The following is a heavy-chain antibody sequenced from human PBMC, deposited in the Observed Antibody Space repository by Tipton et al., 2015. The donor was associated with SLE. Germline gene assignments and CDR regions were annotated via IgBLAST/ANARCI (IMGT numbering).Heavy chain of an antibody. V-gene: IGHV3-43*01. D-gene: IGHD6-19*01. CDR1: GFIFSMHT. J-gene: IGHJ4*02. Sequence: SLRLSCAASGFIFSMHTMTWVRQLPGKGLEWVSVIRADGSHPYYADSVKGRFTISRDNGKNSLYLQMRSLTTEDTALYYCVKEHNTGWPNFDYWGQGTLVTVSA. CDR3: VKEHNTGWPNFDY. CDR2: IRADGSHP.